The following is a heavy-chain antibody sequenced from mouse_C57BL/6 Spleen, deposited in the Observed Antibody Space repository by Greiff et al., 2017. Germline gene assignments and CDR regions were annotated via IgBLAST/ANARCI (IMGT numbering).Heavy chain of an antibody. J-gene: IGHJ2*01. Sequence: VQLQQSGPVLVKPGASVKMSCKASGYTFTDYYMNWVKQSHGKSLEWIGVINPYNGGTSYNQKFKGKATLTVDKSSSTAYMELNSLTSEDSAVYYCARAYYGSTSFDYWGQGTTLTVSS. D-gene: IGHD1-1*01. V-gene: IGHV1-19*01. CDR3: ARAYYGSTSFDY. CDR2: INPYNGGT. CDR1: GYTFTDYY.